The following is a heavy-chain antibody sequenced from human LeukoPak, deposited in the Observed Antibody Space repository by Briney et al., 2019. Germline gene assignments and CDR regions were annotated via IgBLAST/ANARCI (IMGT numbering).Heavy chain of an antibody. CDR2: IYTSGST. D-gene: IGHD3-10*01. Sequence: SETLSLTCTVSGGPISTYYWSWIRKPAAKGLEWIGHIYTSGSTNYNPSLKSRVTMSVDKSKNQFSLKLSSVTAADPAVDYCWRIIWFVETADSFDVSRQGRMATVSS. V-gene: IGHV4-4*07. CDR3: WRIIWFVETADSFDV. CDR1: GGPISTYY. J-gene: IGHJ3*01.